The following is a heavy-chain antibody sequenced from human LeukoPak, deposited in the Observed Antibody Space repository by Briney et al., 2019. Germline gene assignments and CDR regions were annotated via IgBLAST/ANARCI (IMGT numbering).Heavy chain of an antibody. CDR3: ARGRPHGNDY. J-gene: IGHJ4*02. D-gene: IGHD4-23*01. CDR2: INSDGSIT. Sequence: PGGSLRLSCAASGFTFTTYWMHWVRQAPGKGLVWVSHINSDGSITSYADSVKGRFTISRDNSNNTLYLQMNSLRVEDTAVYYCARGRPHGNDYWGQGTLVTVSS. V-gene: IGHV3-74*01. CDR1: GFTFTTYW.